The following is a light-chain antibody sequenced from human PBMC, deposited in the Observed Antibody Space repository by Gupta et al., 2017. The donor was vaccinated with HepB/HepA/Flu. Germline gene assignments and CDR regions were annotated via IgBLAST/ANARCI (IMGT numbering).Light chain of an antibody. CDR3: SAWDNSRTARV. J-gene: IGLJ3*02. Sequence: AGLTQPPSVSAGLGQTATLTCTGNSNNVGNQGAAWLQQHQGHPPKPLSYKNNNRPSGISERFSASRSGNTASLTITGLQPEDEADYYCSAWDNSRTARVFGGGTKLTVL. CDR1: SNNVGNQG. V-gene: IGLV10-54*04. CDR2: KNN.